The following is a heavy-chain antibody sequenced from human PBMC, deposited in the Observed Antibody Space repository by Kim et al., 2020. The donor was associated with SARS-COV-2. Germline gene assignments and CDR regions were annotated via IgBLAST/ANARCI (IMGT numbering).Heavy chain of an antibody. Sequence: SETLSLTCTVSGGSISSYYWSWIRQPPGKGLEWIGYIYYSGSTNYNPSLKSRVTISVDTSKNQFSLKLSSVTAADTAVYYCARDDDGMDVWGQGTTVTVS. V-gene: IGHV4-59*13. CDR1: GGSISSYY. J-gene: IGHJ6*02. CDR3: ARDDDGMDV. CDR2: IYYSGST.